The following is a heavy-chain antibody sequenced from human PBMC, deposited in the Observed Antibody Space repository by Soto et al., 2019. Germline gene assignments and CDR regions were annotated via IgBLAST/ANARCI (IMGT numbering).Heavy chain of an antibody. J-gene: IGHJ6*02. Sequence: PVKPTSKAPGVTFSSYSSSWVRQAPGQGLEWMGGVIPIFGTANYAQKFQGRVTITADESTSTAYMELSSLRSEDTAVYYCATEKRDVWGQGTTVTVSS. CDR2: VIPIFGTA. V-gene: IGHV1-69*13. CDR3: ATEKRDV. CDR1: GVTFSSYS.